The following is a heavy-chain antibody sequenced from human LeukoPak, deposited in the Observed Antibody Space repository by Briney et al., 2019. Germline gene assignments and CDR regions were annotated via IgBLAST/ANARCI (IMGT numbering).Heavy chain of an antibody. V-gene: IGHV4-30-2*01. CDR1: GGSINSGGHS. D-gene: IGHD3-10*01. CDR2: ISQSGDT. CDR3: ARVSPHLVRGVNIIDN. Sequence: PSQTLSLTCAVSGGSINSGGHSWSWVRQPPGKGLEWIGSISQSGDTYYNPSLRSRVTISLDTSENQFSLRLTSVTAADTAVYFCARVSPHLVRGVNIIDNWGQGTLVTVSS. J-gene: IGHJ4*02.